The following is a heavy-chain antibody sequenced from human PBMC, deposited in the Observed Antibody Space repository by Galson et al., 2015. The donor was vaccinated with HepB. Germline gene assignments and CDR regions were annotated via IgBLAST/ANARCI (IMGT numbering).Heavy chain of an antibody. V-gene: IGHV3-11*01. CDR1: GFTFSDYY. CDR3: ARAALGWFAP. D-gene: IGHD6-25*01. CDR2: ISSGGSTTI. Sequence: SLRLSCAASGFTFSDYYMSWIRQAPGKGLEWVPDISSGGSTTISYADSVRGRFTISRDNAKNSLYLQMNSLRAEDTAVYYCARAALGWFAPWGQGTLVTVSS. J-gene: IGHJ5*02.